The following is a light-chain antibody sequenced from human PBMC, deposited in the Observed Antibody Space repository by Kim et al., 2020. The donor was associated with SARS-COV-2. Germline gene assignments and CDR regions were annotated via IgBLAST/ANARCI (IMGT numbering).Light chain of an antibody. J-gene: IGLJ3*02. V-gene: IGLV6-57*03. CDR2: EDN. CDR1: KGSIASKY. CDR3: QSNDSSNLWV. Sequence: MVSITCTRSKGSIASKYVQWYHQRPGSAPTSVIYEDNQRPSGVPDRSSGSIDSSSNSASHTIAGLKTEDEAASYCQSNDSSNLWVFGGGTQLTV.